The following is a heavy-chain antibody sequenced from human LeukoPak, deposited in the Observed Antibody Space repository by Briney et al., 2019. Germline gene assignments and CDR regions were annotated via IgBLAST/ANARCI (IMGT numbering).Heavy chain of an antibody. D-gene: IGHD1-1*01. J-gene: IGHJ4*02. CDR3: ARRLDRLFFEI. CDR2: INHSGST. Sequence: SETLSLTCTVSGGSISSSSYYWGWIRQPPGKGLEWIGEINHSGSTNYNPSLKSRVTISVDTSKNQFSLKLSSVTAADTAVYYCARRLDRLFFEIWGQGTLVTVSS. CDR1: GGSISSSSYY. V-gene: IGHV4-39*07.